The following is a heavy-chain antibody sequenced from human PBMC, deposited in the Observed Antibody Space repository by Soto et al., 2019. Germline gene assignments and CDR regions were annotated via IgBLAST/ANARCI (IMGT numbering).Heavy chain of an antibody. Sequence: VQLVESGGGLVQPGGSLRLSCAASGFTFSSYEMNWVRQAPGKGLEWVSYISSSGSTIYYADSVKGRFTISRDNAKNSLYLQMNSLRAEDTAVYYCARDKTVYASYYYYGMDVWGQGTTVTVSS. D-gene: IGHD2-8*01. CDR3: ARDKTVYASYYYYGMDV. J-gene: IGHJ6*02. CDR2: ISSSGSTI. CDR1: GFTFSSYE. V-gene: IGHV3-48*03.